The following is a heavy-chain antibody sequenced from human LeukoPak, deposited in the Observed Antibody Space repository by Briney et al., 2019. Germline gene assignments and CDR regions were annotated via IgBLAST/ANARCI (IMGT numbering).Heavy chain of an antibody. CDR2: IYYSGST. D-gene: IGHD1-1*01. V-gene: IGHV4-59*12. CDR1: GGSISSYY. Sequence: PSETLSLTCTVSGGSISSYYWSWIRQPPGKGLEWIGYIYYSGSTNYNPSLKSRVTISVDTSKNQFSLKLSSVTAADTAVYYCAREVRLERPDDAFDIWGQGTMVTVSS. J-gene: IGHJ3*02. CDR3: AREVRLERPDDAFDI.